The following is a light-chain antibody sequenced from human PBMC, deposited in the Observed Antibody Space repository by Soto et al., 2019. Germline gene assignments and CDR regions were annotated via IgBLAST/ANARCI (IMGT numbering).Light chain of an antibody. J-gene: IGKJ4*01. CDR3: QHYNNWPLT. V-gene: IGKV3-15*01. CDR2: GTS. CDR1: QSVSSD. Sequence: EIVLTQSPATLSVSPGERATLSCRASQSVSSDLAWYQQKPGQAPRLLIFGTSTRATGVPVRFSGSGSGTEFTLTISSLQSEDFGVYYCQHYNNWPLTFGGGTKVDIK.